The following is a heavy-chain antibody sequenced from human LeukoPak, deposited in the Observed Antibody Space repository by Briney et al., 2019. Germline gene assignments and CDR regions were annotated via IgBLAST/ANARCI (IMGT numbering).Heavy chain of an antibody. CDR3: ARENSGWYDY. V-gene: IGHV1-69*13. J-gene: IGHJ4*02. CDR1: GYTFTSYA. D-gene: IGHD6-19*01. Sequence: SVKVSCKASGYTFTSYAMNWVRQAPGQGLEWMGGIIPIFGTANYAQKFQGRVTITADESTSTAYMELSSLRSEDTAVYYCARENSGWYDYWGQGTLVTVSS. CDR2: IIPIFGTA.